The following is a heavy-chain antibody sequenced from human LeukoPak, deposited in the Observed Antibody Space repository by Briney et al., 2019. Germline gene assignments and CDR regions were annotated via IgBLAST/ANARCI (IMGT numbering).Heavy chain of an antibody. Sequence: SETLSLTCTVSGVSISSYYWSWIRQPAGKGLEWIGRIYSSGSTNYNPSLKSRVTMSLDMSKNQFSLKLSSATAAATAMYYCARDGMAGGWGQGILVTVSS. CDR2: IYSSGST. D-gene: IGHD6-19*01. CDR1: GVSISSYY. CDR3: ARDGMAGG. V-gene: IGHV4-4*07. J-gene: IGHJ4*02.